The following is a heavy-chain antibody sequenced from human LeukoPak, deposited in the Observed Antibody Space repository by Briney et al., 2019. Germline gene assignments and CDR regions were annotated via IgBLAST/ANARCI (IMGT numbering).Heavy chain of an antibody. V-gene: IGHV4-34*01. D-gene: IGHD6-19*01. CDR2: IYHSGST. CDR3: ASLSGAGTGT. J-gene: IGHJ4*02. CDR1: GGSFSGYY. Sequence: PSETLSLTCAVYGGSFSGYYWSWIRQPPGKGLEWIGEIYHSGSTNYNPSLKSRVTISVDKSKNQFSLKLSSVTAADTAVYYCASLSGAGTGTWGQGTLVTVSS.